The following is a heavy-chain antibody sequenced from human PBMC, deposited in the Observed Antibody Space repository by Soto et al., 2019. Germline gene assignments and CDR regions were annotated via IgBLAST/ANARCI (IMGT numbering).Heavy chain of an antibody. CDR3: ARDPGYSGFDFDY. Sequence: QVQLVESGGGVVQPGRSLRLSCAASGFTFSSHAMHWVRQAPGKGLEWVAVIWYDGSKNYYADSVKGRFTVARDDSKNTLYLQMNSRRVDDTAMYYCARDPGYSGFDFDYWGQGTLVTVSS. J-gene: IGHJ4*02. CDR2: IWYDGSKN. D-gene: IGHD5-12*01. V-gene: IGHV3-33*01. CDR1: GFTFSSHA.